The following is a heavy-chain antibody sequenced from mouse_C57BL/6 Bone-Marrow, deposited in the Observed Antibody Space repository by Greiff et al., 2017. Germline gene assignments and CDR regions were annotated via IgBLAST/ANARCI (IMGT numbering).Heavy chain of an antibody. Sequence: QVQLQQSGAELVRPGTSVKVSCKASGYAFTNYLLEWVKQRPGQGLEWIGVINPGSGGTNYNEQFKGKATLTADKSSSTAYMQLSSLTSEDSAVYFCARLLAWFAYWGQGTLVTVSA. CDR2: INPGSGGT. CDR3: ARLLAWFAY. J-gene: IGHJ3*01. D-gene: IGHD1-1*01. V-gene: IGHV1-54*01. CDR1: GYAFTNYL.